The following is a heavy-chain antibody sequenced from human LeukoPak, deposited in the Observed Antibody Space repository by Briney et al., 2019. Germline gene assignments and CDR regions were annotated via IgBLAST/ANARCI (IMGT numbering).Heavy chain of an antibody. CDR2: IGFESGI. CDR3: AREVYSSGRAPVFDF. CDR1: GFTFSRTV. J-gene: IGHJ3*01. V-gene: IGHV3-13*01. Sequence: GGSLRLSCVASGFTFSRTVMHWIRQPIGKGLEWVSGIGFESGIHYLDSVKGRFTVSRENAHNSLYLQMNSLTAGDTATYYCAREVYSSGRAPVFDFSGQGTTVTVSS. D-gene: IGHD6-19*01.